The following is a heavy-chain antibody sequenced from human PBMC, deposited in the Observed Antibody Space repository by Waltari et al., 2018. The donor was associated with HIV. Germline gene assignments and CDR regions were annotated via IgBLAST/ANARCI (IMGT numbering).Heavy chain of an antibody. CDR2: INLNSGDT. J-gene: IGHJ4*02. D-gene: IGHD3-22*01. Sequence: QVQLVQSGAEVKKPGASVKVSCQPSGYTSTAYYMHWVRQAPGQGLEWMGRINLNSGDTNYGQKFQGRVTMTRDTSISTAYMELSRLRSDDTAVYYCARDSYYYDSSGFFPDFWGQGTLVTVSS. CDR3: ARDSYYYDSSGFFPDF. CDR1: GYTSTAYY. V-gene: IGHV1-2*06.